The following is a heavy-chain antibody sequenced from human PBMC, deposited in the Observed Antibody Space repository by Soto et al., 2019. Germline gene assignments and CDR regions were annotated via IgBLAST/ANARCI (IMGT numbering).Heavy chain of an antibody. D-gene: IGHD6-13*01. CDR1: GGSVSSTSYY. Sequence: SETLSLTCTVSGGSVSSTSYYWGWIRQPPGKGLEWIGSIYYSGSTYYNPSLKSRVTISVDTSKKQFTLKLSSVTAADTAVYYCARHSLSFSGQEAAARTLVNRWFDPWGQGTLVTVSS. CDR2: IYYSGST. J-gene: IGHJ5*02. CDR3: ARHSLSFSGQEAAARTLVNRWFDP. V-gene: IGHV4-39*01.